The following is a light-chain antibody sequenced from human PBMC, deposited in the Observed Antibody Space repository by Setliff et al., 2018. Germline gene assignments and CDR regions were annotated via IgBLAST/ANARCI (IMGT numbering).Light chain of an antibody. CDR3: SSYTSSSTRV. CDR2: EVT. CDR1: SSDVGGYNR. V-gene: IGLV2-8*01. Sequence: QSVLAQPPSASGSPGQSVTISCTGTSSDVGGYNRVSWYQQYPGKAPKVMIYEVTKRPSGVPDRFSGSKSGNTASLTVSGLQAEDEGDYYCSSYTSSSTRVFGTGTKVTVL. J-gene: IGLJ1*01.